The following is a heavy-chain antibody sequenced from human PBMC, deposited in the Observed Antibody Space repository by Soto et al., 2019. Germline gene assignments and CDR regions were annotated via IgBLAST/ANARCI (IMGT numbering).Heavy chain of an antibody. D-gene: IGHD6-19*01. CDR3: ARHVNLPLAGTGFDS. Sequence: SETLSLTCTVSGGSISSGNYYWSWIRQPPGKGLEWIGFISYSGSTYYSTSLKSRVTISVDTSKSQFSLNLSFVTAADTSVYYCARHVNLPLAGTGFDSWGRGALVTVSS. V-gene: IGHV4-30-4*01. CDR1: GGSISSGNYY. CDR2: ISYSGST. J-gene: IGHJ4*02.